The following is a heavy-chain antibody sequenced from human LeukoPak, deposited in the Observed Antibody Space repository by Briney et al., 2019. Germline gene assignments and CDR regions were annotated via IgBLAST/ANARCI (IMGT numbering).Heavy chain of an antibody. J-gene: IGHJ6*03. V-gene: IGHV3-53*01. CDR2: IYSGGST. D-gene: IGHD6-13*01. CDR3: ARGGAAPTPYYYYYYMDV. CDR1: GFTVSSNY. Sequence: GGSLRLSCAASGFTVSSNYMSWVRQAPGKGLEWASVIYSGGSTYYADSVKGRFTISRDNSKNTLYPQMNSLRAEDTAVYYCARGGAAPTPYYYYYYMDVWGKGTTVTVSS.